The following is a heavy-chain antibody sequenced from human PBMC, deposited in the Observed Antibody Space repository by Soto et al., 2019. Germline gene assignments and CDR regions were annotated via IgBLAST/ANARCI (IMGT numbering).Heavy chain of an antibody. Sequence: PXGSLRLSCASSVFTFSSYGMHCVREAPGKGLEWVAVISYDGSNKYYADSVKGRFTISRDNSKNTLYLQMNSLRAEDTAVYYCAKGRNDYGDYYGIDVGAHGTTVT. D-gene: IGHD3-16*01. CDR3: AKGRNDYGDYYGIDV. V-gene: IGHV3-30*18. CDR2: ISYDGSNK. J-gene: IGHJ6*02. CDR1: VFTFSSYG.